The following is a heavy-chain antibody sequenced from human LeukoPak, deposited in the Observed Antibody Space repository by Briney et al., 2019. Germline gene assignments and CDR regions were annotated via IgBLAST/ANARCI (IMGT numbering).Heavy chain of an antibody. V-gene: IGHV3-11*06. Sequence: GGSLRLSCAGSGFTFSDYYMAWIRQAPGKGLQRISYMRRGSDVKTYADSVKGRFTISRDNAKNSLYLQMNSLRAEDTAVYYCARDMGITTITWFDPWGQGTLVTVSS. CDR1: GFTFSDYY. J-gene: IGHJ5*02. CDR2: MRRGSDVK. D-gene: IGHD5-24*01. CDR3: ARDMGITTITWFDP.